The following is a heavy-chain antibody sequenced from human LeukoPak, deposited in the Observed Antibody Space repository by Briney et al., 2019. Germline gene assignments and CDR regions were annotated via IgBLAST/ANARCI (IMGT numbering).Heavy chain of an antibody. D-gene: IGHD6-13*01. V-gene: IGHV1-69*04. CDR2: IIPILGIA. CDR1: GGTFSSYA. CDR3: GSFSSIAAAGLAKNWFDP. J-gene: IGHJ5*02. Sequence: SVKVSCKASGGTFSSYAISWVRQAPGQGLEWMGRIIPILGIANYAQKFQGRVTVTADKSTSTAYMELSSLRSEDMAVYYCGSFSSIAAAGLAKNWFDPWGQGTLVTVSS.